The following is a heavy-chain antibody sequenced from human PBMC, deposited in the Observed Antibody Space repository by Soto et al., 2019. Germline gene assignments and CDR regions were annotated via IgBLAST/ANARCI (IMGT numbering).Heavy chain of an antibody. J-gene: IGHJ4*02. D-gene: IGHD5-12*01. CDR3: ARDGVVPTMD. CDR1: GNSFTGYY. CDR2: INPKSGGT. Sequence: QVQRVQSGAEVKKPGASVKVSCKASGNSFTGYYVHWVRQAPGQGLEWMGWINPKSGGTNYAQKFQGRVTMTRDTSINTAYMELSSLRSDDTAVYFCARDGVVPTMDWGQGTLVTVSS. V-gene: IGHV1-2*02.